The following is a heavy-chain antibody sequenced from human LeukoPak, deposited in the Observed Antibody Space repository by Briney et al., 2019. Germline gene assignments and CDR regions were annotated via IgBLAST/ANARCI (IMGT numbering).Heavy chain of an antibody. D-gene: IGHD3-16*01. V-gene: IGHV1-8*03. CDR2: MNPNSGNT. CDR3: ARGRLGLGAGDFDY. Sequence: ASVKVSCKASGYTFTSYDINWVRQATGQGLEWMGWMNPNSGNTGYAQKFQGRVTITRNTSISTAYMELCSLRSEDTAVYYCARGRLGLGAGDFDYWGQGTLVTVSS. CDR1: GYTFTSYD. J-gene: IGHJ4*02.